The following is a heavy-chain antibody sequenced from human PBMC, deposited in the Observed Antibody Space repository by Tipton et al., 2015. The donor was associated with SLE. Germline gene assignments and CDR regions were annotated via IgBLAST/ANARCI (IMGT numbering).Heavy chain of an antibody. CDR3: ARDRYSGNSGDY. CDR1: GFTFSDYY. J-gene: IGHJ4*02. D-gene: IGHD1-26*01. V-gene: IGHV3-11*06. CDR2: ITTGPSYA. Sequence: SLRLSCAASGFTFSDYYMSWIRQAPGKGLEWVSYITTGPSYANYADSVKGRFTISRDNAKNSLYLQMNSLRAEDTAVYYCARDRYSGNSGDYWGQGTLVTVSS.